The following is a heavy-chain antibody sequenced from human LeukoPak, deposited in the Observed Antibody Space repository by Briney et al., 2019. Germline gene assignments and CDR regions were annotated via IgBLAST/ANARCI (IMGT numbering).Heavy chain of an antibody. CDR1: GFTFSSYA. V-gene: IGHV3-30-3*01. Sequence: GRSLRLSCAASGFTFSSYAMHWVRQAPGKGLEWVAVISYDGSNKYYADSVKGRFTISRDNSKNTLYLQMNSLRAEDTAVYYCVRGSYSYGYYSFDCWGQGTLVTVSS. J-gene: IGHJ4*02. CDR3: VRGSYSYGYYSFDC. CDR2: ISYDGSNK. D-gene: IGHD5-18*01.